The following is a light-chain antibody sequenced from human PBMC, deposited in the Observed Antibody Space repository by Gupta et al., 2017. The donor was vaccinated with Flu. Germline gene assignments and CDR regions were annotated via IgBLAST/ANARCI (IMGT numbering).Light chain of an antibody. Sequence: EIVXTXXPXTLSXSXXERATLSCRASQNVNSYLAWYQQRPGQAPRLLIYDASNRATGIPARFSGSGSGTDFTLTISRLEPEDSAVYYCQQRNNWPPLTFGGGTRVEIK. J-gene: IGKJ4*01. CDR2: DAS. CDR3: QQRNNWPPLT. CDR1: QNVNSY. V-gene: IGKV3-11*01.